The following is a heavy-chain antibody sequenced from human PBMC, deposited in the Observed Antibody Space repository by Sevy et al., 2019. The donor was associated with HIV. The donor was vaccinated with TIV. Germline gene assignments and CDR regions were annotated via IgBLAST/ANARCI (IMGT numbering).Heavy chain of an antibody. CDR1: GGSFNNYD. CDR2: VTHSGST. J-gene: IGHJ4*02. D-gene: IGHD3-22*01. V-gene: IGHV4-34*01. CDR3: AGWRGTRVTMMVVVTTGYFDY. Sequence: SETLSLTCGIYGGSFNNYDWSWIRQPPGKGLEWIGEVTHSGSTNYNPALKSRLNMSLDTAKNQFSLKLTSVTAADTAVYYCAGWRGTRVTMMVVVTTGYFDYWGQGTLVTVSS.